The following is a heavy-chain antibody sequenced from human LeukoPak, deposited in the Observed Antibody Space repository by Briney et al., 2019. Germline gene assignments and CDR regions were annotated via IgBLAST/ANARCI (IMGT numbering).Heavy chain of an antibody. Sequence: GESLKISCKGSGYNFTNYWIAWVRQMPGKGLEWMGVIYPGDSDTRYSPSFQGQVTISADKSINTAYLQWSSLKASDTAMYYCARRAYCGGDCYLDYWGQGTLVTVSS. D-gene: IGHD2-21*02. CDR1: GYNFTNYW. CDR2: IYPGDSDT. J-gene: IGHJ4*02. V-gene: IGHV5-51*01. CDR3: ARRAYCGGDCYLDY.